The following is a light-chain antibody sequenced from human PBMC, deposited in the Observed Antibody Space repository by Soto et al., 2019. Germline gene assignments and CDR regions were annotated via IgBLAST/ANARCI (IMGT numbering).Light chain of an antibody. V-gene: IGLV2-8*01. CDR1: SSDVGGYDY. CDR3: SSYAGSNIGV. J-gene: IGLJ1*01. CDR2: EVT. Sequence: QSVLTQPPSASGSPGQSVTISCTGTSSDVGGYDYVSWYQHHPGKAPKLMIYEVTKRPSGVPDRFSGSKSGNTASLTVSGLQAEDEADYYCSSYAGSNIGVFGTGTKLT.